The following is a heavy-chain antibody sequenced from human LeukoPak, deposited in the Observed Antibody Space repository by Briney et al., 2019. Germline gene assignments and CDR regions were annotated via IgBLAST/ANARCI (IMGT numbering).Heavy chain of an antibody. J-gene: IGHJ4*02. Sequence: GGSLRLSCAASGFTVSGNYMSWVRQAPGKGLEWVSIIYSGDSTYYADSVKGRFTISRDNSKNTLYLQMNSLRAEDTAVYYCARDRGYCSSGSCYLFDSWGQGTLVTVSS. CDR3: ARDRGYCSSGSCYLFDS. CDR1: GFTVSGNY. V-gene: IGHV3-66*01. CDR2: IYSGDST. D-gene: IGHD2-15*01.